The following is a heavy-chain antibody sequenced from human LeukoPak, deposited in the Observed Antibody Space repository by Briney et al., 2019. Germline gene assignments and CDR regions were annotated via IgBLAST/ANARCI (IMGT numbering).Heavy chain of an antibody. J-gene: IGHJ4*02. CDR1: GFTVSTNY. CDR2: IYSGGST. CDR3: ARDGYSGYHWLN. D-gene: IGHD5-12*01. V-gene: IGHV3-53*01. Sequence: GGSLRLSCAASGFTVSTNYMSWVRQAPGKGLEWVSVIYSGGSTYYADSAKGRFTISRDNSENTLHLQMNNLRAEDTAVYYCARDGYSGYHWLNWGQGTLVTVSS.